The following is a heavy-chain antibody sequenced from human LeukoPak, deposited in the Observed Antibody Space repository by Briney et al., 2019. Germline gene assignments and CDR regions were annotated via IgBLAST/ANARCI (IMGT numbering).Heavy chain of an antibody. CDR1: GGTFISYD. D-gene: IGHD3-22*01. J-gene: IGHJ5*02. V-gene: IGHV1-8*02. CDR3: ARGLFYYDSSGYYSWFDP. Sequence: ASVKVSCKASGGTFISYDINWVRQATGQGLEWMGWMNPNSGNTGYAQKFQGRVTMTRNTSISTAYMELSSLRSEDTAVYYCARGLFYYDSSGYYSWFDPWGQGTLVTVSS. CDR2: MNPNSGNT.